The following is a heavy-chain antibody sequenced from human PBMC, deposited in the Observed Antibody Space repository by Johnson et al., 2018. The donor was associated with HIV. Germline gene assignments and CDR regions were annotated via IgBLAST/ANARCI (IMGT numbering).Heavy chain of an antibody. CDR2: ISGSGGST. J-gene: IGHJ3*02. D-gene: IGHD6-13*01. CDR1: GFTFSSYA. Sequence: VQLVESGGGVVRPGGSLRLSCAASGFTFSSYAMSWVRQAPGKGLEWVSAISGSGGSTYYADSVKGRFTISRDDSKNTLYLQMNSLKTEDTAVYYCTTGTIAAAGLDAFDIWGQGTMVTVSS. V-gene: IGHV3-23*04. CDR3: TTGTIAAAGLDAFDI.